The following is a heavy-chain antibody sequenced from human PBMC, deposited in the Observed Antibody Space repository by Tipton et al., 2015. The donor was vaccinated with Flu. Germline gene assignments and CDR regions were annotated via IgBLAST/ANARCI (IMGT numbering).Heavy chain of an antibody. CDR3: ARDYSSYWSYNWFDP. V-gene: IGHV4-4*07. J-gene: IGHJ5*02. CDR2: INTTGST. CDR1: GGAITGHS. Sequence: LRLSCTVSGGAITGHSWNWIRQPAGKSLEWIGRINTTGSTNYNPSLKSRLTISADTAKNQFFLRLTSVTAADSAVYYCARDYSSYWSYNWFDPWGQGTLVTVSS. D-gene: IGHD6-19*01.